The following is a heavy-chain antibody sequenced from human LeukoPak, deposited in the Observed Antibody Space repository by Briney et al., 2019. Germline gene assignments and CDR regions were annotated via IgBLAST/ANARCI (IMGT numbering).Heavy chain of an antibody. CDR3: ARDLRYCSGGSCYVIDP. CDR2: INPNSGGT. Sequence: ASVKVSCKASGYTFTGYYMHWVRQAPGQGLEWMGWINPNSGGTNYAQKFQGRVTMTRDTSISTAYMELSRLRSDDTAVYYCARDLRYCSGGSCYVIDPWGQGTLVTVSS. V-gene: IGHV1-2*02. D-gene: IGHD2-15*01. J-gene: IGHJ5*02. CDR1: GYTFTGYY.